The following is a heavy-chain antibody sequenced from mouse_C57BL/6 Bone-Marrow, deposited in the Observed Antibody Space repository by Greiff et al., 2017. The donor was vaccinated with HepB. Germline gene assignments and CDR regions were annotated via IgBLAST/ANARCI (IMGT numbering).Heavy chain of an antibody. V-gene: IGHV1-81*01. CDR3: ARLDSNFLYWYFDV. Sequence: VQLQQSGAELARPGASVKLSCKASGYTFTSYGISWVKQRTGQGLEWIGEIYPRSGNTYYNEKFKGKATLTVDKSSSTAYMQLSSLTSEDSAVYYCARLDSNFLYWYFDVWGTGTTVTVSS. J-gene: IGHJ1*03. CDR2: IYPRSGNT. D-gene: IGHD2-5*01. CDR1: GYTFTSYG.